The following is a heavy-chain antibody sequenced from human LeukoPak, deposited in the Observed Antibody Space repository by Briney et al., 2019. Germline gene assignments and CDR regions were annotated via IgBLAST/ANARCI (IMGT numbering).Heavy chain of an antibody. CDR3: AKDWHILTGRNCFDP. D-gene: IGHD3-9*01. CDR1: GYTFTRYG. J-gene: IGHJ5*02. CDR2: VSSYNGDT. Sequence: VASVKVSCKASGYTFTRYGISWVRQAPGQGLEWMGWVSSYNGDTNYAQKFHGRVTMSTDTSTTTAYMELRSLRFDDTAIYYCAKDWHILTGRNCFDPWGQGTLVTVSS. V-gene: IGHV1-18*01.